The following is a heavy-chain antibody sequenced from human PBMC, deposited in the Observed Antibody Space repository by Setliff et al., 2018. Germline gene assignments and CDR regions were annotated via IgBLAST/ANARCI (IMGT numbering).Heavy chain of an antibody. CDR3: ARGGRPVNWYLDL. Sequence: ASVKVSCKASGYSFSMFGISWVRQAPEQGLEWVGWITVYSGQIKSAQKFQDRVAVTADTSTSTAYLDLRSLTSDDTAVYYCARGGRPVNWYLDLWGRGTLVTVSS. J-gene: IGHJ2*01. CDR2: ITVYSGQI. CDR1: GYSFSMFG. V-gene: IGHV1-18*04.